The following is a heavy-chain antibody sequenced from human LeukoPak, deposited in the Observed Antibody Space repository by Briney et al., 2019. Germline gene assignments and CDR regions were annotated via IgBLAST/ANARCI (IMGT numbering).Heavy chain of an antibody. CDR1: GFTFSSYG. J-gene: IGHJ5*02. V-gene: IGHV3-30*18. D-gene: IGHD3-16*01. CDR2: ISYDGSNK. CDR3: AKDKRLQGGRFDP. Sequence: GGSLRLSCAASGFTFSSYGMHWVRQAPGKGLEWVAVISYDGSNKYYADSVKGRFTISRDNSKNTLYLQMNSLRAEDTAVYYCAKDKRLQGGRFDPWGQGTLVTVSS.